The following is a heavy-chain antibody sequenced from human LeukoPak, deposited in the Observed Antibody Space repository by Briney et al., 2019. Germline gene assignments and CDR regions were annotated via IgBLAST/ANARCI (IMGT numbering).Heavy chain of an antibody. V-gene: IGHV4-59*01. Sequence: PSETLSLTCTVSGGSINNYYWSWIRQPPGKGLEWIGYIYYSGSTNYNPSLKSRVTISVDTSKNQFSLKLSSVTAADTAVYYCARVLGMVTSYFDYWGQGTLVTVSS. J-gene: IGHJ4*02. CDR2: IYYSGST. D-gene: IGHD5-18*01. CDR1: GGSINNYY. CDR3: ARVLGMVTSYFDY.